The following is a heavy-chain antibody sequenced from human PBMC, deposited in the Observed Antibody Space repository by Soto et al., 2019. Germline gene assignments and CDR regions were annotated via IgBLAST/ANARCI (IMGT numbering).Heavy chain of an antibody. CDR3: AKLVIGYCSGNTCDDY. V-gene: IGHV3-30*18. CDR2: ISYDSSNK. D-gene: IGHD2-15*01. J-gene: IGHJ4*02. CDR1: GFTFSYG. Sequence: VQLLESGGGLIQPGGSLRLSCAASGFTFSYGIHWLRQAPGKGLEWVAYISYDSSNKFYVDYVKGRFTISRDNSKNTQFLQMNSLRAEDTAVYYCAKLVIGYCSGNTCDDYWGQGTLVAVSS.